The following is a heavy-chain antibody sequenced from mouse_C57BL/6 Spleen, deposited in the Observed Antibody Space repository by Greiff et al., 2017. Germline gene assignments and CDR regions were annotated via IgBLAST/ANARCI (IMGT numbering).Heavy chain of an antibody. J-gene: IGHJ4*01. D-gene: IGHD2-5*01. CDR2: IYPGDGDT. CDR1: GYAFSSSW. Sequence: QVQLKQSGPELVKPGASVKISCKASGYAFSSSWMNWVKQRPGKGLEWIGRIYPGDGDTNYNGKFKGKATLTADKSSSTAYMQLSSLTSEDSAVYFCATYYSNYDRFSYAMDYWGQGTSGTVSS. V-gene: IGHV1-82*01. CDR3: ATYYSNYDRFSYAMDY.